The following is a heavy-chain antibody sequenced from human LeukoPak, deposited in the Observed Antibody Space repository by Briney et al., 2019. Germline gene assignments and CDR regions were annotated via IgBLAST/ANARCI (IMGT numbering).Heavy chain of an antibody. V-gene: IGHV4-4*02. CDR2: IYHSGST. Sequence: PSGTLSLTCAVSGDSISSSNWWNWVRQPPGKGLEWIGEIYHSGSTNYNPSLKSRVTISVDTSKNQFSLRLSSVTAADTAAYYCARDYYDRSGYSNGMDVWGQGTTVTVSS. J-gene: IGHJ6*02. D-gene: IGHD3-22*01. CDR1: GDSISSSNW. CDR3: ARDYYDRSGYSNGMDV.